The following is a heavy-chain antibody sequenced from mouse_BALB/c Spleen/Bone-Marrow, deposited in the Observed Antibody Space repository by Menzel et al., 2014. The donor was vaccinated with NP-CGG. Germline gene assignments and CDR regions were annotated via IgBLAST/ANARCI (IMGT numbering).Heavy chain of an antibody. V-gene: IGHV4-1*02. Sequence: EVKLQEPGGGLVQPGGSLKLSCAASGFDFSRYWMSWVRQAPGKGLEWIGEINPDSSTINYTPSLKDKFIISRDNAKNTLYLQVSRVRSEDTALYYCARLGYYGGFAYWGQGTLVTVSA. CDR2: INPDSSTI. CDR3: ARLGYYGGFAY. CDR1: GFDFSRYW. J-gene: IGHJ3*01. D-gene: IGHD2-3*01.